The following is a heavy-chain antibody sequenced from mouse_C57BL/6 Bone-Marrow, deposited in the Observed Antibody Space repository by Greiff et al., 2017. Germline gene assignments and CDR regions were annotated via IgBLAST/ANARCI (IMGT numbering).Heavy chain of an antibody. Sequence: QVQLQQPGAELVKPGASVKLSCKASGYTFTSYWMHWVKQRPGQGLEWIGNINPGSGGTNYNEKFKSKATLTVDKSSSTAYMQLSSLTSEDSAVYYCAREITTVMGCPYYFDYWGQGTSLTVSS. CDR2: INPGSGGT. CDR3: AREITTVMGCPYYFDY. J-gene: IGHJ2*02. D-gene: IGHD1-1*01. V-gene: IGHV1-53*01. CDR1: GYTFTSYW.